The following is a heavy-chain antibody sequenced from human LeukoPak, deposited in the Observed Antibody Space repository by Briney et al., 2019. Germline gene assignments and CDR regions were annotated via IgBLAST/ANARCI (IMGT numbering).Heavy chain of an antibody. V-gene: IGHV3-30-3*01. CDR3: ARDPNSSGWLDY. CDR2: ISYDGSNK. D-gene: IGHD6-19*01. J-gene: IGHJ4*02. Sequence: PGGSLRLSCAASGFTFSSYAMHWVRQAPGKGLEWVAIISYDGSNKYYADSVKGRFTISRDNSKNTLYLQMNSLRAEDTAVYYCARDPNSSGWLDYWGQGTLVTVSS. CDR1: GFTFSSYA.